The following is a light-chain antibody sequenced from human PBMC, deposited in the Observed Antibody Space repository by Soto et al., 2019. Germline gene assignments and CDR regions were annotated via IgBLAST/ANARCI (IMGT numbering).Light chain of an antibody. CDR1: QRISSW. V-gene: IGKV1-5*01. Sequence: DIQMTQSPSTLSASVGDRVIITCRASQRISSWLAWYQQKPGKAPNLLIYDASSWESGVPSRFSGSGSGTEFTLTISSLQPDDFATYYCQQYHSSWTFGQGTTVEIK. CDR3: QQYHSSWT. J-gene: IGKJ1*01. CDR2: DAS.